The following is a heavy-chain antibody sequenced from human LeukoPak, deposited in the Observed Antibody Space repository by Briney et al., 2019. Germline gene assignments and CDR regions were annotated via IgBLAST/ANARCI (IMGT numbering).Heavy chain of an antibody. V-gene: IGHV3-48*01. CDR3: ARDAYYYDSSGYSGDFDY. CDR1: GFTFSTYS. Sequence: GGSLRLSCAASGFTFSTYSMNWVRQAPGKGLEWVSYISSSSSSTIYYADSVKGRFTISRDNAKNSLYLQMNSLRAEDTAVYYCARDAYYYDSSGYSGDFDYWGQGTLVTVSS. CDR2: ISSSSSSTI. D-gene: IGHD3-22*01. J-gene: IGHJ4*02.